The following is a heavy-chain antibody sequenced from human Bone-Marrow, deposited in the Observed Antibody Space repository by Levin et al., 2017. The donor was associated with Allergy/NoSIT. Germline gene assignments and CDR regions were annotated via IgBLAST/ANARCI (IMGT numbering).Heavy chain of an antibody. Sequence: PGGSLRLSCTASGFTFEDYGMHWVRLPPGKGLEWVAGISWKSDTREYADSVKGRFSISRDNAKNSLFLQMDSLRPEDTALYFCVKVKISGFTFAYYDYWGQGTQVTVSS. V-gene: IGHV3-9*01. CDR1: GFTFEDYG. CDR3: VKVKISGFTFAYYDY. J-gene: IGHJ4*02. D-gene: IGHD5-18*01. CDR2: ISWKSDTR.